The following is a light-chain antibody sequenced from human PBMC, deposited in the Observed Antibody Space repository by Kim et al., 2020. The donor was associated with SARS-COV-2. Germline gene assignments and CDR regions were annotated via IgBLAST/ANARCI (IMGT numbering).Light chain of an antibody. V-gene: IGLV1-40*01. CDR2: GNS. Sequence: QSVLTQPPSVSGAPGQRVTISCTGSSSNIGAGYDVHWYQQLPGTAPKLLIYGNSNRPSGVPDRFSGSKSGPSASLAITGLQAEDEADYYCQSYDSSLKGVFGGGTQLTVL. CDR1: SSNIGAGYD. J-gene: IGLJ3*02. CDR3: QSYDSSLKGV.